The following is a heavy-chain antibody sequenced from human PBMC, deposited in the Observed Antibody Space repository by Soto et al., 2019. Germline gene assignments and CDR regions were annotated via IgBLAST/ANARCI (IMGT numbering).Heavy chain of an antibody. V-gene: IGHV1-69*01. D-gene: IGHD6-13*01. CDR2: IVPYYNTL. Sequence: QAQVVQSVAEVRKPGSSVKLSCKASEGTFNSYAIAWVRQAPGQGLEWMGGIVPYYNTLNYAQKFQDRVTITADDSTNTVYMELSSLTSDDTAVYFCASGASRWYPYFFDSWAQGTLVTVSS. J-gene: IGHJ4*02. CDR3: ASGASRWYPYFFDS. CDR1: EGTFNSYA.